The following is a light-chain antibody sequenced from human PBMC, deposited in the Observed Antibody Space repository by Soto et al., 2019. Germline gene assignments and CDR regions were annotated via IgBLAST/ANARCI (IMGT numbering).Light chain of an antibody. CDR2: DVS. CDR1: SSDVGGYNY. Sequence: QSVLTQPRSVSGSPGQSVTISCTGTSSDVGGYNYVSWYQQHPGKAPKLMIYDVSKRPSGVPDRCSGSTSGNTASLTISGLQAEDEADYYYCSYAGSYTHVFGTGTKLTVL. V-gene: IGLV2-11*01. CDR3: CSYAGSYTHV. J-gene: IGLJ1*01.